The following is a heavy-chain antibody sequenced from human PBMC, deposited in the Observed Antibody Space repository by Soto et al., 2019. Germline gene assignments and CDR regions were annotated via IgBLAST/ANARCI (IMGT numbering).Heavy chain of an antibody. CDR2: LSDSGGST. CDR3: AKVSRGWDAGFFDL. V-gene: IGHV3-23*01. CDR1: GFTFSSHA. J-gene: IGHJ4*02. Sequence: EVQLLESGGGLVQPGGSLRLSCTASGFTFSSHAMTWVRQAPGKGLEWVSGLSDSGGSTYYADSVKGRFTISRDNSMITRYLEMNSLRAEGTAVYYCAKVSRGWDAGFFDLWGQGTLVTVAS. D-gene: IGHD3-9*01.